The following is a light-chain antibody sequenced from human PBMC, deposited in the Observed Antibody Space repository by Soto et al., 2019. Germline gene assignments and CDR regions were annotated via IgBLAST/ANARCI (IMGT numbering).Light chain of an antibody. J-gene: IGKJ5*01. V-gene: IGKV1-39*01. CDR2: SAS. Sequence: DVQMTQSPSSLSASVGDRVTITCRASQSIRDFLNWYQQKPGKAPKLLISSASSLQSGVPARFSGSGSGADFTLSITSLQPEDFATYYCQQSYGAPITFGQGTRRRL. CDR3: QQSYGAPIT. CDR1: QSIRDF.